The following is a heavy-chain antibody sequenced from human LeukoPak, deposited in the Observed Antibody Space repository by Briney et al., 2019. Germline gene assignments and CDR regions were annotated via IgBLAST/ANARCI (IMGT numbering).Heavy chain of an antibody. CDR3: TRDKGYHGSGSYRPTGYYGMDV. CDR2: IRSKAYGGTT. J-gene: IGHJ6*02. Sequence: PGGSLRLSCTGPGFTFGDYAMSWFRQAPGKGLEWVGFIRSKAYGGTTEYAASVKGRFTISRDDSESIAYLQMNSLKTEDTAVYYCTRDKGYHGSGSYRPTGYYGMDVWGQGTTVTVSS. CDR1: GFTFGDYA. V-gene: IGHV3-49*03. D-gene: IGHD3-10*01.